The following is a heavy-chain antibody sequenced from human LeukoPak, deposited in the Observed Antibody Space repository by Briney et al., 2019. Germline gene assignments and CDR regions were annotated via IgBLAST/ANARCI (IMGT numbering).Heavy chain of an antibody. CDR2: INQDESSQ. J-gene: IGHJ4*02. CDR1: GFSFTTYW. CDR3: ARADTGLFDY. V-gene: IGHV3-7*01. Sequence: GGSLRLSCAASGFSFTTYWMGWVRQAPGKGLEWVANINQDESSQYYVDAVRGRFTISRDNAKNSLYLQMNSLRAEDTAVYYCARADTGLFDYWGQGTLVTVSS. D-gene: IGHD2-8*02.